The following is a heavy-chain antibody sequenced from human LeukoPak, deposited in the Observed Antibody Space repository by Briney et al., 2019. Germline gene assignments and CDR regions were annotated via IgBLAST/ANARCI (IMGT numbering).Heavy chain of an antibody. CDR2: IRNKANTYST. J-gene: IGHJ5*02. D-gene: IGHD4-17*01. CDR1: GFTFSDHY. Sequence: TGGSLRLSCAASGFTFSDHYMDCVRQAPGRGLEWVGRIRNKANTYSTEYAASVKGRVTISRDDSENSLYLQVNSLKTEDTAVYYCARLLPYGPFMSWGQGTLVTVSS. V-gene: IGHV3-72*01. CDR3: ARLLPYGPFMS.